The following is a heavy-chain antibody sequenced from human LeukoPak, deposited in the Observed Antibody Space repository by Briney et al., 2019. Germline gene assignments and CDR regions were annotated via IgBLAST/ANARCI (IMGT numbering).Heavy chain of an antibody. D-gene: IGHD3-22*01. Sequence: PGRSLRLSCAASGFTFSSYGMHWVRQPPGKGLEWVAVISYDGGNKYYADSVKGRFTISRDNSKNTLYLQMNSLRAEDTAVYYCATSITMTVAVDYWGQGTLVTVSS. J-gene: IGHJ4*02. CDR2: ISYDGGNK. V-gene: IGHV3-30*03. CDR1: GFTFSSYG. CDR3: ATSITMTVAVDY.